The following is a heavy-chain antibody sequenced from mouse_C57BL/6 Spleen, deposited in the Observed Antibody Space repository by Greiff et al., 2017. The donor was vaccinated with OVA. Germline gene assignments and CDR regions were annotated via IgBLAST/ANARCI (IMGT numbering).Heavy chain of an antibody. CDR1: GFTFSDYG. CDR3: ARGLRYYGY. Sequence: DVKLVESGGGLVKPGGSLKLSCAASGFTFSDYGMHWVRQAPEKGLEWVAYICSGSSTTYYADTVKGRFTISRDNAKNTLFQQMTSLRSEDTAMYYCARGLRYYGYWGQGTTLTVAS. J-gene: IGHJ2*01. V-gene: IGHV5-17*01. CDR2: ICSGSSTT.